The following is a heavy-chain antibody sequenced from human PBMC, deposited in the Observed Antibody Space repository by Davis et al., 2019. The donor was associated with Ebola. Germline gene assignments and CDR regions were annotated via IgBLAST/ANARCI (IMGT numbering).Heavy chain of an antibody. J-gene: IGHJ6*02. D-gene: IGHD6-6*01. CDR1: GGTFSSYA. V-gene: IGHV1-58*02. CDR3: ARGYSSFRWRGYYYYGMDV. CDR2: IVVGSGNT. Sequence: SVKVSCKASGGTFSSYAISWVRQAPGQGLEWIGWIVVGSGNTNYAQKFQERVTITRDMSTSTAYMELSSLRSEDTAVYYCARGYSSFRWRGYYYYGMDVWGQGTTVTVSS.